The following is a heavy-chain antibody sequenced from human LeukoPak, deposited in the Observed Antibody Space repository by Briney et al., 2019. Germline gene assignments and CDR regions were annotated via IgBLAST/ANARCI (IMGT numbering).Heavy chain of an antibody. D-gene: IGHD1-26*01. CDR3: GMSGDRVPLQDDVFDV. V-gene: IGHV5-51*01. CDR1: GYSFTSYC. Sequence: GESLKISCKVSGYSFTSYCIGWVRQMPGKGLEWMGIIYPGDSGPTYSPSFQGQVTISVDKSINPAYLQWSSLQASDTAMYYCGMSGDRVPLQDDVFDVWGQGTMVTVST. CDR2: IYPGDSGP. J-gene: IGHJ3*01.